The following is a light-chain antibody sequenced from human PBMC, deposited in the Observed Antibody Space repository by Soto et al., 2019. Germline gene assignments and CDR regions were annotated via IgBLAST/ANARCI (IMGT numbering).Light chain of an antibody. CDR2: RAS. CDR3: QQYHNLWT. Sequence: EIVMTQSPATLSVSPGERATLCCTASHYVYSNVAWFQQRPGQAPRLLIYRASNRATSNPARFSGSGSGKEFTLTISSLQSEDFALYYCQQYHNLWTFGQGTEVEIK. J-gene: IGKJ1*01. CDR1: HYVYSN. V-gene: IGKV3-15*01.